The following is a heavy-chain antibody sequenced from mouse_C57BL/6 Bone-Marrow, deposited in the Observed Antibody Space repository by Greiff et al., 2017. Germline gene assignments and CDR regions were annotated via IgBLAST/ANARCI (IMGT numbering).Heavy chain of an antibody. CDR2: IHPNSGST. CDR3: ATRLRRGGY. D-gene: IGHD2-4*01. V-gene: IGHV1-64*01. CDR1: GYTFTSYW. Sequence: QVQLQQPGAELVKPGASVKLSCKASGYTFTSYWMHWVKQRPGQGLEWIGMIHPNSGSTNYNEKFNIKATLTVDKSSSTAYMQLSSLTSWDPAVYYCATRLRRGGYWGQGTTLTVSS. J-gene: IGHJ2*01.